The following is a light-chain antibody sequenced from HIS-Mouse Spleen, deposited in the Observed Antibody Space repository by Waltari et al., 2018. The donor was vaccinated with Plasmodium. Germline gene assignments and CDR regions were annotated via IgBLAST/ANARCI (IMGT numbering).Light chain of an antibody. CDR2: QDR. J-gene: IGLJ2*01. Sequence: SYELTQPPSVSVSPVQTASITCSGDKLGDKYACWSQQKPGQSPVLVIYQDRKRPSGIPERLSDSHSGNTATLPISGTQAMDEADYYCQAWDSSTVVFGGGTKLTVL. CDR3: QAWDSSTVV. V-gene: IGLV3-1*01. CDR1: KLGDKY.